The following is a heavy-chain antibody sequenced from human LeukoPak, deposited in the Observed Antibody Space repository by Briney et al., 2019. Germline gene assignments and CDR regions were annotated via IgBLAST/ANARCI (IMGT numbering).Heavy chain of an antibody. Sequence: GGSLRLSCAASGFTFSSYAMSWVRQAPGKGLEWVSAISGSGGSTYYADSVKGRFTISRDNSKNTLYLQMNSLRAEDTAVYYCAKDWTYCSGGSCPYYYYYGMDVWGQGTTVTVSS. CDR2: ISGSGGST. D-gene: IGHD2-15*01. CDR3: AKDWTYCSGGSCPYYYYYGMDV. CDR1: GFTFSSYA. J-gene: IGHJ6*02. V-gene: IGHV3-23*01.